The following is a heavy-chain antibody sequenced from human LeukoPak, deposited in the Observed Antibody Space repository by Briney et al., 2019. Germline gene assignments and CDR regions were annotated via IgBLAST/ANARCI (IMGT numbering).Heavy chain of an antibody. CDR1: GYTFTGYY. CDR2: INPNSGDT. D-gene: IGHD4-23*01. CDR3: ARDVNDYGGNGDY. J-gene: IGHJ4*02. V-gene: IGHV1-2*02. Sequence: ASVKVTCKASGYTFTGYYMHWVRQAPGQGLEWKGWINPNSGDTNYAQNFQGRVTMTRDTSISTAYMELSRLRSDDTAVYYCARDVNDYGGNGDYWGQGTLVTVSS.